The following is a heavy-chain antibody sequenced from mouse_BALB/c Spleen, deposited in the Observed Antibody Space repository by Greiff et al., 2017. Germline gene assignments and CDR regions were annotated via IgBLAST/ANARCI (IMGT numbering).Heavy chain of an antibody. D-gene: IGHD1-1*01. Sequence: VKLKESGPGLVAPSQSLSITCTVSGFSLTSYGVHWVRQPPGKGLEWLGVIWAGGSTNYNSALMSRLSISKDNSKSQVFLKMNSLQTDDTAMYYCAREDLLLRYAFAYWGQGTLVTVSA. V-gene: IGHV2-9*02. CDR2: IWAGGST. J-gene: IGHJ3*01. CDR1: GFSLTSYG. CDR3: AREDLLLRYAFAY.